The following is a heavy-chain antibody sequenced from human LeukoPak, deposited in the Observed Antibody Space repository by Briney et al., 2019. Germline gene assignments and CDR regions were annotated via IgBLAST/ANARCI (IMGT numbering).Heavy chain of an antibody. CDR1: GFTFSSYA. Sequence: GGSLRLSCAASGFTFSSYAMHWVRQAPGKGLEWVAVISYDGSNKYYADSVKGRFTISRDNSKNTLYLQMNSLRAEDTAVYYCARDRNIVVVVAATLGYWGQGTLVTVSS. CDR2: ISYDGSNK. D-gene: IGHD2-15*01. J-gene: IGHJ4*02. V-gene: IGHV3-30-3*01. CDR3: ARDRNIVVVVAATLGY.